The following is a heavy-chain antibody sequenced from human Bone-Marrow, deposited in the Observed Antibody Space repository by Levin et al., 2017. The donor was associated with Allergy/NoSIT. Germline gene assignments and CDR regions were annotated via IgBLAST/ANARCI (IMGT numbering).Heavy chain of an antibody. CDR1: GFTFSNYW. J-gene: IGHJ6*02. CDR3: ARAMIYCSGGTCEGNHGRPYYYGMDV. CDR2: INSDEIST. Sequence: GGSLRLSCAASGFTFSNYWMHWVRQVPGKGLVWVSRINSDEISTSYADSVKGRFTISRDNAKNTLYLQMNSLRAEDTAVYYCARAMIYCSGGTCEGNHGRPYYYGMDVWGQGSTVTVSS. V-gene: IGHV3-74*01. D-gene: IGHD2-15*01.